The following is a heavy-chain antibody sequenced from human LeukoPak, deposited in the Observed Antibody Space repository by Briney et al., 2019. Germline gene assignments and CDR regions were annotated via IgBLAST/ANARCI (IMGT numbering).Heavy chain of an antibody. Sequence: GGSLRLSCAASGFIYSSFWMSWLRQAPGKGLEWVANIEPDGSGKNYVDSVRGRFTISRDNAKNSLYLQMNSVRVEDSAVYYCARSLWPEDYWGQGTLVTVPS. J-gene: IGHJ4*02. D-gene: IGHD2-21*01. V-gene: IGHV3-7*01. CDR1: GFIYSSFW. CDR3: ARSLWPEDY. CDR2: IEPDGSGK.